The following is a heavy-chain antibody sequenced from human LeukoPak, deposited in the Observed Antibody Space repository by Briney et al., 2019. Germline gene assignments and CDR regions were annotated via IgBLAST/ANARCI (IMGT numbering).Heavy chain of an antibody. V-gene: IGHV3-23*01. J-gene: IGHJ4*02. CDR2: ISGSGGST. D-gene: IGHD4-23*01. CDR3: SFFDPRLVGVNENC. Sequence: GGSLRLSCAASGFTFSSYAMSWVRQTPGKGLEWVSAISGSGGSTYYADSVKGRFTISRDNSKNTLLLQMNSLRAEDTAVYYCSFFDPRLVGVNENCWGQGTLVTVSS. CDR1: GFTFSSYA.